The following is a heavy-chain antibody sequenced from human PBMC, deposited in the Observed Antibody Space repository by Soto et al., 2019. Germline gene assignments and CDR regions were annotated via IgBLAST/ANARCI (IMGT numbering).Heavy chain of an antibody. D-gene: IGHD2-15*01. J-gene: IGHJ4*02. CDR3: AATCVRPCSCGNDD. CDR2: MSSSSRST. CDR1: GFTFSSYS. V-gene: IGHV3-21*01. Sequence: PGGSLRLSCAASGFTFSSYSVNWVRQAPGEGLEWVSYMSSSSRSTYYADSVRGRFTISRDNAKNSLYLQMNSLRAEDTAVYYCAATCVRPCSCGNDDWGQGTLITVP.